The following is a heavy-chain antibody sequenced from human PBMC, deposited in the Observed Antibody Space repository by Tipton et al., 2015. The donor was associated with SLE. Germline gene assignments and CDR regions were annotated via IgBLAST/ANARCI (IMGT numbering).Heavy chain of an antibody. J-gene: IGHJ3*02. CDR3: ARGSWGDALDT. CDR2: IFSKGST. D-gene: IGHD3-16*01. V-gene: IGHV4-61*02. CDR1: GDSISSGSYY. Sequence: GLVKPSETLSLTCTVSGDSISSGSYYWSWIRRPAGKGLEWIGRIFSKGSTNSNLSLKSRVTISADTSKNQFSLKLTSVTAADTAVYYCARGSWGDALDTWGQGTMVTVSS.